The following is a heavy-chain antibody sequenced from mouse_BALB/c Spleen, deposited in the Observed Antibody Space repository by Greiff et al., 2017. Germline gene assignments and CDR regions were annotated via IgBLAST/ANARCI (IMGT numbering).Heavy chain of an antibody. Sequence: HLVESGPELVKPGASVKMSCKASGYTFTSYVMHWVKQKPGQGLEWIGYINPYNDGTKYNEKFKGKATLTSDKSSSTAYMELSSLTSEDSAVYYCARNVYYFDYWGQGTTLTVSS. CDR2: INPYNDGT. V-gene: IGHV1-14*01. J-gene: IGHJ2*01. CDR1: GYTFTSYV. CDR3: ARNVYYFDY.